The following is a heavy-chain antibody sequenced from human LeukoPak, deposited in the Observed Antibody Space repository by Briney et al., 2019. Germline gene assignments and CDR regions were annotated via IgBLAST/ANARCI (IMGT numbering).Heavy chain of an antibody. CDR2: ISAYNGNT. J-gene: IGHJ5*02. Sequence: GASVKVSCKASGYTFTSYGISWVRQAPGQGLEWMGWISAYNGNTNYAQKLQGRVTMTTDTSTSTAYMELRSLRSDDTAVYYCARVIGRGLLWFGETWYNWFDLWGQGTVVTVSS. CDR1: GYTFTSYG. D-gene: IGHD3-10*01. CDR3: ARVIGRGLLWFGETWYNWFDL. V-gene: IGHV1-18*01.